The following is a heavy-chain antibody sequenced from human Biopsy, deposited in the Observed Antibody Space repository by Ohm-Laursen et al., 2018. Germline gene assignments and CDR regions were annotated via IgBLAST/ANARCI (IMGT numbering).Heavy chain of an antibody. V-gene: IGHV1-8*01. Sequence: ASVKVSCKTSGYTFTSYEINWVRQATGQGLEWMGWMNPDSGNTGYAQNFQGRVTMTRNTSINTAYMELSSLRSEDTAVYFCARADPPLFYYGSGSSNWFDPWGQGTLVTVSS. D-gene: IGHD3-10*01. CDR2: MNPDSGNT. CDR1: GYTFTSYE. CDR3: ARADPPLFYYGSGSSNWFDP. J-gene: IGHJ5*02.